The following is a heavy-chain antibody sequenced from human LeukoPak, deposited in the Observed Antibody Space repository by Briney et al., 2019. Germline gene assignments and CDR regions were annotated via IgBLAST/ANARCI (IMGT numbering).Heavy chain of an antibody. Sequence: SETLSLTCTVSGGSISSGSYYWSWIRQPAGKGLEWIGRIYTSGSTNYNPSLKSRVTISVDTSKNQFSLKLSSVTAADTAVYYCARLSGSYYRIENWFDPWGQGTLVTVSS. CDR2: IYTSGST. CDR3: ARLSGSYYRIENWFDP. CDR1: GGSISSGSYY. J-gene: IGHJ5*02. V-gene: IGHV4-61*02. D-gene: IGHD1-26*01.